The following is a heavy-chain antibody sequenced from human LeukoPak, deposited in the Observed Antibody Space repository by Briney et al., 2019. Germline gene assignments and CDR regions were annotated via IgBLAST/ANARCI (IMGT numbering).Heavy chain of an antibody. CDR1: GGAISTYY. J-gene: IGHJ4*02. V-gene: IGHV4-59*01. CDR3: ARVGDWNDLVY. Sequence: PSETLSLTCAVSGGAISTYYWSWIRQPPGNVLEWIGYISERGDSNSNPSLKSRVTMSVDTSKNQFSLRLSSVTAADTAVYYCARVGDWNDLVYWGQGTLVTVS. CDR2: ISERGDS. D-gene: IGHD1-1*01.